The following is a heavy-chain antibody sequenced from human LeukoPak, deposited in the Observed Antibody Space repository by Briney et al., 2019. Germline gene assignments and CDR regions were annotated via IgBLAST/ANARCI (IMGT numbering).Heavy chain of an antibody. D-gene: IGHD3-22*01. J-gene: IGHJ6*02. CDR1: GYTFTGYH. CDR3: ARVCNAPFYDSGVGGIDV. CDR2: INPKTGGT. Sequence: GASVKVSCKASGYTFTGYHMHWVRQAPGQGLEWMGWINPKTGGTNYAQKFQGRVTMTRDTSISTVYMELRRLRSDDTAVYYCARVCNAPFYDSGVGGIDVWGQGTTITVSS. V-gene: IGHV1-2*02.